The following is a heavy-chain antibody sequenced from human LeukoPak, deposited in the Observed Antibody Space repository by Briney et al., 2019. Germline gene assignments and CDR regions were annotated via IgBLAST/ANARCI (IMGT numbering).Heavy chain of an antibody. CDR1: GFTFSSYW. Sequence: GGSLRLSCAASGFTFSSYWMHWVRQAPGKGLEWVSAISGSGGSTYYADSVKGRFTISRDNSKNTLYLQMNSLRAEDTAVYYCAKRIFWSGPPDYWGQGTLVTVSS. CDR2: ISGSGGST. CDR3: AKRIFWSGPPDY. J-gene: IGHJ4*02. D-gene: IGHD3-3*01. V-gene: IGHV3-23*01.